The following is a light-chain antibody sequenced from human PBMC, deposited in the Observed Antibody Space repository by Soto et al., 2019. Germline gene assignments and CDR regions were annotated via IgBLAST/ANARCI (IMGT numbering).Light chain of an antibody. J-gene: IGLJ2*01. Sequence: QSVLTQPPSVSGAPGQRVTISCTGSSSNIGAGYEVHWYQQLPGTAPKLLIYRNSNRPSGVPDRSSDSKSSTSASLAITVLQADDEADYCCQSYDSSPPVVFGEGTKLTVL. CDR2: RNS. CDR1: SSNIGAGYE. CDR3: QSYDSSPPVV. V-gene: IGLV1-40*01.